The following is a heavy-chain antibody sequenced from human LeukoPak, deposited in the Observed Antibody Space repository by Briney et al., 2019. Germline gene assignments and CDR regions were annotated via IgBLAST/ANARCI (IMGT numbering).Heavy chain of an antibody. CDR3: ARVPADLYYYGMDV. D-gene: IGHD2-2*01. V-gene: IGHV1-69*01. CDR2: IIPMFGTA. CDR1: GGSFSSNA. Sequence: SVKVSCKASGGSFSSNAISWVRQAPGQGLEWMGGIIPMFGTANYAQKFQGRVTITADESTSTAYMELSSLRSEDTAVYHCARVPADLYYYGMDVWGQGTTVTVSS. J-gene: IGHJ6*02.